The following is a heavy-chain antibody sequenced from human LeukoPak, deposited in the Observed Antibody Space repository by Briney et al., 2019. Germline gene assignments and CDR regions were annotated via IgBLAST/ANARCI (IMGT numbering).Heavy chain of an antibody. CDR2: IWYDGSNK. CDR1: GFTFSSYG. CDR3: AKDSIRAITMVRGVINWFDP. J-gene: IGHJ5*02. D-gene: IGHD3-10*01. V-gene: IGHV3-33*06. Sequence: GRSLRLSCAASGFTFSSYGMHWVRQAPGKGLEWVAVIWYDGSNKYYADSVKGRFTISRDNSKNTLYLQMNSLRAEDTAVYYCAKDSIRAITMVRGVINWFDPWGQGTLVTVSS.